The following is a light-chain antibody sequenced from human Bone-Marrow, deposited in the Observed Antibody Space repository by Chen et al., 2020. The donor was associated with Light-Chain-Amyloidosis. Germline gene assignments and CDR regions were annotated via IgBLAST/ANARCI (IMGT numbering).Light chain of an antibody. CDR2: GAS. J-gene: IGKJ2*01. Sequence: EIVMPQSPATLSVSPGERATLPCRASQSVSSNLAWYQQKPGQAPRLLIYGASTRATGIPARFSGSGSGTEFTLTISSLQSEDFAVYYCQQYNNWPRTFGQGTKLEIK. CDR3: QQYNNWPRT. V-gene: IGKV3-15*01. CDR1: QSVSSN.